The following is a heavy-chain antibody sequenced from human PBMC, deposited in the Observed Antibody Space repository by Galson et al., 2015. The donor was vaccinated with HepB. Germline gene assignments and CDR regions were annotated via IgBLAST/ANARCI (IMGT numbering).Heavy chain of an antibody. J-gene: IGHJ4*02. CDR1: GFTFSSYA. Sequence: SLRLSCAASGFTFSSYAMHWVRQAPGKGLEWVSAISGSGGSTYYADSVKGRFTISRDNSKNTLYLQMNSLRAEDTAVYYCAKHNGYSSGWYIGYWGQGTLVTVSSGSGYYTKIYLDYWGQGTLVTVSS. CDR3: AKHNGYSSGWYIGYWGQGTLVTVSSGSGYYTKIYLDY. D-gene: IGHD6-19*01. V-gene: IGHV3-23*01. CDR2: ISGSGGST.